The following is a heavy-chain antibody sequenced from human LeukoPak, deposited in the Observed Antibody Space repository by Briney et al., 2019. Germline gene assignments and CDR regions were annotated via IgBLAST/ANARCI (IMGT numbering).Heavy chain of an antibody. CDR1: GGSISSYY. CDR2: IHRSGST. J-gene: IGHJ6*03. Sequence: SETLSLTCTVSGGSISSYYWSWIRQPAGKGLEWIGRIHRSGSTNFNPSLKSRVTMSVDTSKNQFSLNLTSVTAADTAVYFCSTMSYYDFRKYCYYYIDVWGKGTTVTVSS. V-gene: IGHV4-4*07. D-gene: IGHD3-3*01. CDR3: STMSYYDFRKYCYYYIDV.